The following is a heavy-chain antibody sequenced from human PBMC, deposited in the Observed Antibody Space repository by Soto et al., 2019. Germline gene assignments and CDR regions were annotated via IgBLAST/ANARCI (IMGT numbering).Heavy chain of an antibody. V-gene: IGHV3-11*01. J-gene: IGHJ4*02. Sequence: GGSLRLSCAASGFTFSDYYMSWIRQAPGKGLEWVSYISSSGSTIYYADSVKGRFTISRDNAKNSLYLQMNSLRAEDTAVYYCASRRQWLVRQEDPPYWGQGTLVTVSS. D-gene: IGHD6-19*01. CDR1: GFTFSDYY. CDR2: ISSSGSTI. CDR3: ASRRQWLVRQEDPPY.